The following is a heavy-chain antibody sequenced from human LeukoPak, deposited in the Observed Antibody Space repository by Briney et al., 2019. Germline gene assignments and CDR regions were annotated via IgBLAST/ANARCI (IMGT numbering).Heavy chain of an antibody. V-gene: IGHV1-46*01. J-gene: IGHJ4*02. CDR1: GYTFTSYY. CDR2: INPSGGST. Sequence: ASVKVSCKASGYTFTSYYMHWVRQAPGQGIEWMGIINPSGGSTSYAQKFQGRVTITTDESTSTAYMELSSLRSEDTAVYYCARARSSGWYEGFDYWGQGTLVTVSS. CDR3: ARARSSGWYEGFDY. D-gene: IGHD6-19*01.